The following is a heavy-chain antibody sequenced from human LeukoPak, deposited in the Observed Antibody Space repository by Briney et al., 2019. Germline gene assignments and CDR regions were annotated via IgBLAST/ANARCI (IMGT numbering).Heavy chain of an antibody. J-gene: IGHJ4*02. D-gene: IGHD4-17*01. CDR2: ISEDGRSK. CDR1: GFSVISYG. CDR3: AKRPADYGDYVSYFDY. Sequence: GGSLRLSRAASGFSVISYGIHWVRQAPGKGLEWVGVISEDGRSKDYADSVKGRFTISRDNSKDTLYLQMNSLRDEDTAVYYCAKRPADYGDYVSYFDYWGQGTLVIVSS. V-gene: IGHV3-30*18.